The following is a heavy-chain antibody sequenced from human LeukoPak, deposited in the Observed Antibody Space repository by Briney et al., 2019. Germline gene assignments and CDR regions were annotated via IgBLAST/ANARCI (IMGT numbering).Heavy chain of an antibody. CDR3: ARFPCSGDSCYSGIRAFDI. CDR1: GGSFSGYY. V-gene: IGHV4-34*01. CDR2: INYSGST. Sequence: SETLSLTCSIYGGSFSGYYWNWIRQSPGKGLEWIGEINYSGSTNYNPSLKSRVTISVDTSKNQFSLRPRSVTAADTAVYYCARFPCSGDSCYSGIRAFDIWGQGTMVTVSS. D-gene: IGHD2-15*01. J-gene: IGHJ3*02.